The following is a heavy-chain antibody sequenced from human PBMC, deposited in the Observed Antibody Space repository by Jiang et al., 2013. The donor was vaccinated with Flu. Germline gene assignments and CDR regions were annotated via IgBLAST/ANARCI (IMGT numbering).Heavy chain of an antibody. CDR2: IYWNDDK. CDR1: GFSLSTSGVG. V-gene: IGHV2-5*01. J-gene: IGHJ4*02. Sequence: VKPTQTLTLTCTFSGFSLSTSGVGVGWIRQPPGKALEWLALIYWNDDKRYSPSLKSRLTITKDTSKNQVVLTMTNMDPVDTATYYCARRRPGAHFDYWGQGTLVTVSS. D-gene: IGHD2-2*01. CDR3: ARRRPGAHFDY.